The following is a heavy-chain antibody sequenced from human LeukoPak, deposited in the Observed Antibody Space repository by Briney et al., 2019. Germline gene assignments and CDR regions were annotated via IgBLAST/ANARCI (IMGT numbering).Heavy chain of an antibody. V-gene: IGHV3-23*01. CDR2: ISGSGGST. CDR3: AKSAIRLPALDY. J-gene: IGHJ4*02. CDR1: GFTVSSNY. Sequence: GGSLRLSCAASGFTVSSNYMSWVRQAPGKGLEWVSAISGSGGSTYYADSVKGRFTISRDNSKNTLYLQMNSLRAEDTAVYYCAKSAIRLPALDYWGQGTLVTVSS. D-gene: IGHD5-18*01.